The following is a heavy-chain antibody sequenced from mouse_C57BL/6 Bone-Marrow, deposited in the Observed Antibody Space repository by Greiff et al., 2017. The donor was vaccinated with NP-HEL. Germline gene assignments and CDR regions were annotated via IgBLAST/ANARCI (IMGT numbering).Heavy chain of an antibody. CDR1: GFTFSDYY. D-gene: IGHD1-1*01. Sequence: EVKLVESGGGLVQPGGSLKLSCAASGFTFSDYYMYWVRQTPEKRLEWVAYISNGGGSTYYPDTVKGRFTISRDNAKNTLYLQMSRLKSEDTAMYYCARRGYYYGMGYAMDYWGQGTSVTVSS. CDR2: ISNGGGST. CDR3: ARRGYYYGMGYAMDY. V-gene: IGHV5-12*01. J-gene: IGHJ4*01.